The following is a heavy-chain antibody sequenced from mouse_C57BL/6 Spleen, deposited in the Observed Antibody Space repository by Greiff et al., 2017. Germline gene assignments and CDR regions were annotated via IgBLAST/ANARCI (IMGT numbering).Heavy chain of an antibody. V-gene: IGHV5-4*01. Sequence: EVQLVESGGGLVKPGGSLKLSCAASGFTFSSYAMSWVRQTPEKRLEWVATISDGGSYTYYPDNVKGRFTISRDNANNNLYLQMSHLKSEDTAMYYCARERHYYGSSYYAMDYWGQGTSVTVSS. D-gene: IGHD1-1*01. CDR1: GFTFSSYA. CDR2: ISDGGSYT. J-gene: IGHJ4*01. CDR3: ARERHYYGSSYYAMDY.